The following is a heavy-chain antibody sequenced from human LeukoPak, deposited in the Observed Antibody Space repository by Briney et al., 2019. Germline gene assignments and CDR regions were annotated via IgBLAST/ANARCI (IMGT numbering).Heavy chain of an antibody. V-gene: IGHV4-59*08. D-gene: IGHD2-15*01. CDR1: GGSISSSY. J-gene: IGHJ4*02. Sequence: SETLSLTCTVSGGSISSSYWSWIRQPPGKGLEWIGYIYYSGTTNYNPSLKSRLTISADTSKNQFSLKLSSVTAADTAVYYCARRGFCSGGTCLTFDLWGQGTLVTVSS. CDR2: IYYSGTT. CDR3: ARRGFCSGGTCLTFDL.